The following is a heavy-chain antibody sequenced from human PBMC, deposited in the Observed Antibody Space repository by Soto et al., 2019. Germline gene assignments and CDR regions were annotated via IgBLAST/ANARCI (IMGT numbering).Heavy chain of an antibody. CDR3: ARHPYNWNLRYYFDY. J-gene: IGHJ4*02. D-gene: IGHD1-20*01. Sequence: SETLSLTCTVSGGSISSYYWSWIRQPPGKGLEWIGYIYYSGSTNYNPSLKSRVTISVDTSKNQFSLKLSSVTAADTAVYYCARHPYNWNLRYYFDYWGQGTLVTVSS. V-gene: IGHV4-59*08. CDR1: GGSISSYY. CDR2: IYYSGST.